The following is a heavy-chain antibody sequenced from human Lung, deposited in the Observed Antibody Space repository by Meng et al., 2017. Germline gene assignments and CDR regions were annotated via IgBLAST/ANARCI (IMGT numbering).Heavy chain of an antibody. V-gene: IGHV1-2*06. CDR1: GYNFPDYW. D-gene: IGHD6-13*01. Sequence: ASVKVSCKPSGYNFPDYWLHWVRRAPGQGLEWMGRIDPKSGDTHYAQRFQGRVTMTGDTSISIAYMELSGLRSDDTAMYYCARDEDISAAGKLFGDYWGQGTLVTVSS. CDR3: ARDEDISAAGKLFGDY. J-gene: IGHJ4*02. CDR2: IDPKSGDT.